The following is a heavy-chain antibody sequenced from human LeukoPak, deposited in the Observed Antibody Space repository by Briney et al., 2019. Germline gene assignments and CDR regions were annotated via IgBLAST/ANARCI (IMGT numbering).Heavy chain of an antibody. D-gene: IGHD3-3*01. J-gene: IGHJ6*03. CDR2: IYYSGST. V-gene: IGHV4-59*01. CDR1: GGSISSYY. CDR3: ARMANYDFWSGYHYYYMDV. Sequence: SETLSLTCTVSGGSISSYYWSWIRQPPGKGLEWIGYIYYSGSTNYNPSLKSRVTMSVDTSKNQFSLKLSSVTAADTAVYYCARMANYDFWSGYHYYYMDVWGKGTTVTVSS.